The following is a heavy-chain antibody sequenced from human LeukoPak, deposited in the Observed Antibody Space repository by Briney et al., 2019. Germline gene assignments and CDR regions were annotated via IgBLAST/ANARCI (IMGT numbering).Heavy chain of an antibody. CDR1: GLTFSAYG. D-gene: IGHD2/OR15-2a*01. V-gene: IGHV3-30*03. CDR3: AGSLGRISMLGEHIIRLDY. J-gene: IGHJ4*02. CDR2: VSHDGSEM. Sequence: PGTSLRLSCGVSGLTFSAYGMHWVRQSPGKGLEWVAVVSHDGSEMYYEASVKGRFTISRDNSKSTVFLQMNTLRPEDTAVYYCAGSLGRISMLGEHIIRLDYWGQGSLVSVSS.